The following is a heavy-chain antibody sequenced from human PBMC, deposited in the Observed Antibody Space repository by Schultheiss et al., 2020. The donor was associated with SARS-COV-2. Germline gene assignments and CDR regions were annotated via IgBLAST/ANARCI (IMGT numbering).Heavy chain of an antibody. Sequence: GGSLRLSCSASGFTFSSYAMHWVRQAPGKGLEWVSVIYSCGSTYYADSVKGRFTISRDNSKNTLYLQMNSLKTEDTAVYYCTTTSSTWLDLDYWGQGTLVTVSS. D-gene: IGHD6-13*01. CDR2: IYSCGST. CDR3: TTTSSTWLDLDY. J-gene: IGHJ4*02. V-gene: IGHV3-53*01. CDR1: GFTFSSYA.